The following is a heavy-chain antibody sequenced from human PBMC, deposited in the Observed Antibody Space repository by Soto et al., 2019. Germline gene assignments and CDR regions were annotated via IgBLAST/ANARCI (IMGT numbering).Heavy chain of an antibody. Sequence: QVQLVESGGGVVQPGRFLRLSCAASGFTFSSYGMHWVRQAPGKGLEWVAVISYDGSKKYYADSVKGRFTISRDNSKNALYLEMNSLRAEDTALYYCAKDYDILSGYYTYYFDYWGQGTLVTVSS. V-gene: IGHV3-30*18. D-gene: IGHD3-9*01. CDR1: GFTFSSYG. CDR2: ISYDGSKK. J-gene: IGHJ4*02. CDR3: AKDYDILSGYYTYYFDY.